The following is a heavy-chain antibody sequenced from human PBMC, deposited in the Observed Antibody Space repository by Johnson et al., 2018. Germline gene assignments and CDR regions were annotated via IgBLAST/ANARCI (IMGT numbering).Heavy chain of an antibody. J-gene: IGHJ3*02. CDR3: AKDWDRGGSWSVGAFYI. V-gene: IGHV3-48*01. CDR2: ITGSSSSI. CDR1: GFPFSSYS. Sequence: QLVETGGGLVQPGGSLRLSCAASGFPFSSYSMNWVRQAPGKGLEWVSYITGSSSSIYYVDSVKGRFTISRDNAKNSLYLQMNSLRAEDTALYYCAKDWDRGGSWSVGAFYIWGQGTMVTVSS. D-gene: IGHD2-15*01.